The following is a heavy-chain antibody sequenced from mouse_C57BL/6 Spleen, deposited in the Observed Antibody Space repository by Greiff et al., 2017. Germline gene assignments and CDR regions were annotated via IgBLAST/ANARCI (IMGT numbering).Heavy chain of an antibody. Sequence: QVQLQQPGAELVKPGASVKVSCKASGYTFTSYWMHWVKQRPGQGLEWIGRIHPSDSDTNYNQKFKGKATLTVDKSSSTAYMQLSSLTSEDSAVYYCAIPPFYYGRSLYYFDYWGQGTTLTVSA. J-gene: IGHJ2*01. CDR1: GYTFTSYW. CDR2: IHPSDSDT. CDR3: AIPPFYYGRSLYYFDY. D-gene: IGHD1-1*01. V-gene: IGHV1-74*01.